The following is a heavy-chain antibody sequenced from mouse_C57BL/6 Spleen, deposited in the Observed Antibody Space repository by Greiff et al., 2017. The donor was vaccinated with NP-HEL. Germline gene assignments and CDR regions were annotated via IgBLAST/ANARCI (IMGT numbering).Heavy chain of an antibody. CDR3: ASPRQLRLQGFAY. V-gene: IGHV5-6*01. J-gene: IGHJ3*01. CDR2: ISSGGSYT. CDR1: GFTFSSYG. Sequence: EVKLMESGGDLVKPGGSLKLSCAASGFTFSSYGMSWVRQTPDKRLEWVATISSGGSYTYYPDSVKGRFTISRDNAKNTLYLQMSSLKSEDTAMYYCASPRQLRLQGFAYWGQGTLVTVSA. D-gene: IGHD3-2*02.